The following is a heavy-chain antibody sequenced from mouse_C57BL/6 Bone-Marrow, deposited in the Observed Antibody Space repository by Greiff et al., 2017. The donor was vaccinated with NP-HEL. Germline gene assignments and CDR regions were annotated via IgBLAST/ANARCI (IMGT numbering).Heavy chain of an antibody. CDR1: GYTFTSYW. CDR2: IYPGSGST. J-gene: IGHJ4*01. D-gene: IGHD1-1*01. CDR3: ARLGLYYYGSSFLYYAMDY. Sequence: VKLQQPGAELVKPGASVKMSCKASGYTFTSYWITWVKQRPGQGLEWIGDIYPGSGSTNYNEKFKSKATLTVDTSSSTAYMQLSSLTSEDSAVYYCARLGLYYYGSSFLYYAMDYWGQGTSVTVSS. V-gene: IGHV1-55*01.